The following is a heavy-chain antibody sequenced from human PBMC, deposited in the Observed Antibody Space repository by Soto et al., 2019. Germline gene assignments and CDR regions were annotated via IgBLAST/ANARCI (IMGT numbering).Heavy chain of an antibody. D-gene: IGHD2-21*01. CDR2: ISAYNGDT. CDR3: ARVPSYSTLDY. CDR1: GYTFTSYG. Sequence: QVQLLQSGAEVKQPGASVKVSCKASGYTFTSYGVSWVRQAPGQGLEWMGWISAYNGDTKYSQKFQGRVSLTTDTYTSTAYMELRSLRSDDTVVYYCARVPSYSTLDYWGQGTLVTVSS. V-gene: IGHV1-18*04. J-gene: IGHJ4*02.